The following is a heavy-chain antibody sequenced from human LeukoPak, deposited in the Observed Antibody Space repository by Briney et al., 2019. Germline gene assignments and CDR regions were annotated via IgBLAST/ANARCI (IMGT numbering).Heavy chain of an antibody. Sequence: PGGLLRLSCGASGFTFGNAWVGGVRPAPGKGLGWVGRIKSKTDGGTTDYAAPVKGRFTISRDDSKNTLDLQMNSLKTEDTAVYYCARLSGIAAAIDYWGQGTLVTVSS. CDR3: ARLSGIAAAIDY. V-gene: IGHV3-15*01. CDR2: IKSKTDGGTT. CDR1: GFTFGNAW. D-gene: IGHD6-13*01. J-gene: IGHJ4*02.